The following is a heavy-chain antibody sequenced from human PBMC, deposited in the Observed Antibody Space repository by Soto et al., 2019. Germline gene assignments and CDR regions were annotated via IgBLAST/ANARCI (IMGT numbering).Heavy chain of an antibody. Sequence: SVKVSCKASGGTFSSYAISWVRQAPGQGLEWMGGIITMSGTANYAQKFQGRVTITADESTSTAYMELNSLRAEDTAVYYCAKDQARRIYYYYALDVWGLGTTVTVSS. J-gene: IGHJ6*02. D-gene: IGHD6-6*01. V-gene: IGHV1-69*13. CDR1: GGTFSSYA. CDR3: AKDQARRIYYYYALDV. CDR2: IITMSGTA.